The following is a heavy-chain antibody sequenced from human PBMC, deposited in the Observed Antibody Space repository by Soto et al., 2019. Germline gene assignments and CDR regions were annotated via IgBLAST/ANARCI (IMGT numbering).Heavy chain of an antibody. D-gene: IGHD3-22*01. CDR2: INHSGST. J-gene: IGHJ4*02. CDR3: ARGFMYYSDTSGYYLDY. CDR1: GGSFSGYY. V-gene: IGHV4-34*01. Sequence: SETLSLTCAVYGGSFSGYYWSWIRQPPGQGLEWIGEINHSGSTNYNPSLKRRVTISLDTSKNQFSLRLSSVTAADTAVYYCARGFMYYSDTSGYYLDYWGQGTLVGVSS.